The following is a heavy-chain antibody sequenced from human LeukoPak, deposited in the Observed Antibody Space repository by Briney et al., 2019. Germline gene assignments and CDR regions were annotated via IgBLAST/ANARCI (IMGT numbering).Heavy chain of an antibody. V-gene: IGHV3-21*01. CDR2: ISSSSSYI. Sequence: PGGSLRLSCAASGFTFSSYSMNWVRQAPGKGLEWVSSISSSSSYIYYADSVKGRFTISRDNPKNSLYLQMNSLRAEDTAEYYCARTAEVVPAAIVGIGWFDPWGQGTLVTVSS. CDR3: ARTAEVVPAAIVGIGWFDP. D-gene: IGHD2-2*01. J-gene: IGHJ5*02. CDR1: GFTFSSYS.